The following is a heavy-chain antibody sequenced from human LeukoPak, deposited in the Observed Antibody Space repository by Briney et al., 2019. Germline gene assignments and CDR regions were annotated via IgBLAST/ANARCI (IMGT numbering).Heavy chain of an antibody. CDR1: GGTFSSYA. J-gene: IGHJ6*03. CDR2: IIPIFGTA. Sequence: SVKVSCKASGGTFSSYAISWVRQAPGQGLEWMGGIIPIFGTANYAQKFQGRVTITADKSTSTAYMELSSLRSEDTAVYYCARALLYYYYMDVWGKGTTVTVSS. D-gene: IGHD2-15*01. V-gene: IGHV1-69*06. CDR3: ARALLYYYYMDV.